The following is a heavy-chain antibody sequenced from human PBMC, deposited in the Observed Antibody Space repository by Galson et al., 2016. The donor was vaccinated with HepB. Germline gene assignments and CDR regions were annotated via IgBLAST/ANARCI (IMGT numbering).Heavy chain of an antibody. CDR1: GYTFKNFY. CDR3: ARDRVASSYFDA. J-gene: IGHJ4*02. V-gene: IGHV1-46*02. Sequence: SVKVSCKASGYTFKNFYLHWVRQAPGEGLDWMGMINPGSGFTTYAQKFQGRVTMTSDTSTSTLYMELDSLSSDDSAVYYCARDRVASSYFDAWGQGTLVIVSS. CDR2: INPGSGFT. D-gene: IGHD6-6*01.